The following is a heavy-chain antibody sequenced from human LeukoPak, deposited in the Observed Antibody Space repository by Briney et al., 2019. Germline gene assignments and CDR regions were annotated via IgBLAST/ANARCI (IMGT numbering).Heavy chain of an antibody. D-gene: IGHD2-2*02. CDR3: ARDRPPTYGAYPDNWFDP. V-gene: IGHV4-59*01. CDR1: GGSISSYY. J-gene: IGHJ5*02. Sequence: SETLSLTCTVSGGSISSYYWSWIRQPPGKGLEWIGYIYYSGSTNYNPSLKSRVTISVDTSKNQFSLKLSSVTAADTAVYYCARDRPPTYGAYPDNWFDPWGQGTLVTVSS. CDR2: IYYSGST.